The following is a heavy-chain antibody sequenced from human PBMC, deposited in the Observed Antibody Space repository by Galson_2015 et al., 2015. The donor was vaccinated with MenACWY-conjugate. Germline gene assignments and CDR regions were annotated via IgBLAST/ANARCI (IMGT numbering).Heavy chain of an antibody. CDR1: GFTFSSYA. D-gene: IGHD3-22*01. Sequence: SLRLSCAASGFTFSSYAMSWVRQAPGKGLEWVSAISGSGGSTYYADSVKGRFTISRDNSKNTLYLQMNSLRAEDMAVYYCAKFVYDSSGYFLYFDYWGQGTLVTVSS. CDR2: ISGSGGST. V-gene: IGHV3-23*01. CDR3: AKFVYDSSGYFLYFDY. J-gene: IGHJ4*02.